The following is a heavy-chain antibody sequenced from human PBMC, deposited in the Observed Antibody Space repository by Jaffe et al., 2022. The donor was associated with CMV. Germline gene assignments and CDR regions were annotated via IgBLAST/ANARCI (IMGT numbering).Heavy chain of an antibody. Sequence: QLQLQESGPGLVKPLETLSLTCTVSGGSISSTTYYWGWIRQPPGKGPEWIGSIYYSGSTYYNPSLKSRVTISVDTSKNQFSLKLSSVTAADTAVYYCARHVVGATLDYWGQGTLVTVSS. CDR3: ARHVVGATLDY. V-gene: IGHV4-39*01. D-gene: IGHD1-26*01. CDR1: GGSISSTTYY. J-gene: IGHJ4*02. CDR2: IYYSGST.